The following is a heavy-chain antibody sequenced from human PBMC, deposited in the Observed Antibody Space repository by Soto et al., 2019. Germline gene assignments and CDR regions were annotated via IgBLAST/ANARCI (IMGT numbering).Heavy chain of an antibody. CDR1: GGSISSYY. CDR3: ARVPRIYGGNSAVDY. V-gene: IGHV4-34*01. CDR2: INHSGST. Sequence: SETLSLTCTVSGGSISSYYWSWIRQPPGKGLEWIGEINHSGSTNYNPSLKSRVTISVDTSKNQFSLKLSSVTAADTSVYYCARVPRIYGGNSAVDYWGQGTLVTVSS. J-gene: IGHJ4*02. D-gene: IGHD4-17*01.